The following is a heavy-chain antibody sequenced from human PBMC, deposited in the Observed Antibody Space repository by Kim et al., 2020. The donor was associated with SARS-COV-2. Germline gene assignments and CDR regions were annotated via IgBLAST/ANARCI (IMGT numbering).Heavy chain of an antibody. CDR3: AKNHDILTGYKNWFDP. D-gene: IGHD3-9*01. CDR2: ISGSGGST. Sequence: GGSLRLSCAASGFTFSSYAMSWVRQAPGKGLEWVSAISGSGGSTYYADSVKGRFTISRDNSKNTLYLQMNSLRAEDTAVYYCAKNHDILTGYKNWFDPWGQGTLVTVSS. V-gene: IGHV3-23*01. CDR1: GFTFSSYA. J-gene: IGHJ5*02.